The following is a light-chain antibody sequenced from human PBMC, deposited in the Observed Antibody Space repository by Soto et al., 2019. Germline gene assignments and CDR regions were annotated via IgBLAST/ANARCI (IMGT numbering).Light chain of an antibody. CDR3: SSFTSSNTDV. CDR1: SSDIGAYNR. CDR2: DVN. V-gene: IGLV2-18*02. J-gene: IGLJ1*01. Sequence: QSALTQPPSVSGSPGQSVAISCTGTSSDIGAYNRVSWYQQPPGTAPKLMIYDVNNRPSWVLDRFSGSKSGNTAPLTISGLQADDEADYYCSSFTSSNTDVFGTGTKVTVL.